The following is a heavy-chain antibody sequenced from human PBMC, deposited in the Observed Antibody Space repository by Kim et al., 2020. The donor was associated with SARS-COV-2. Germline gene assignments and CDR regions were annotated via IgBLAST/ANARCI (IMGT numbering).Heavy chain of an antibody. CDR3: ARWVQLWFFDY. V-gene: IGHV3-11*04. CDR1: GFTFSDYY. J-gene: IGHJ4*02. Sequence: GGSLRLSCAASGFTFSDYYMSWIRQAPGKGLEWVSYISSSGSTIYYADSVKGRFTISRDNAKNSLYLQMNSLRAEDMAVYYCARWVQLWFFDYWGQGTLVTVSS. D-gene: IGHD5-18*01. CDR2: ISSSGSTI.